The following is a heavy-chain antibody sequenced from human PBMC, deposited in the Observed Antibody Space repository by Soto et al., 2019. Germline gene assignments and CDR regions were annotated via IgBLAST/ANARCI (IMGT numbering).Heavy chain of an antibody. Sequence: GGSLRLSCAASGFTFSSYAMSWVRQAPGKGLEWVSAISGSGGSTYYADSVKGRFTISRDNSKNTLYLQMNSLRAEDKAVYYCAKDLGFDCSTLPKTFPPKTYYYYGMDVWGQGTTVTVSS. J-gene: IGHJ6*02. CDR2: ISGSGGST. CDR3: AKDLGFDCSTLPKTFPPKTYYYYGMDV. D-gene: IGHD2-2*01. V-gene: IGHV3-23*01. CDR1: GFTFSSYA.